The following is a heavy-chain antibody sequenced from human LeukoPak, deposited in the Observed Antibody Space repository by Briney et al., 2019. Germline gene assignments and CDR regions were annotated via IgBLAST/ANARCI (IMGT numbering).Heavy chain of an antibody. CDR2: IKEDGSEK. Sequence: PGGSLRLSCAASGFTFSSYWMSWVRQAPGKGLEWVANIKEDGSEKNYVDSVKGRFTISRDNVKNSLSLQMNSLRTEDTAVYYCARGRQLGHWGQGNLVTVSS. V-gene: IGHV3-7*03. J-gene: IGHJ4*02. CDR1: GFTFSSYW. CDR3: ARGRQLGH. D-gene: IGHD6-13*01.